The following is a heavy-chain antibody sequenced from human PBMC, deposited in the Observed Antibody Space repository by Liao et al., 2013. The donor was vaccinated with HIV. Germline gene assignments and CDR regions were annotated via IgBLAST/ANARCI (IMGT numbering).Heavy chain of an antibody. V-gene: IGHV4-4*07. CDR3: ARDGSHYDFWSGLRGAPRSYYYMDV. J-gene: IGHJ6*03. CDR2: IYTSGST. Sequence: QVQLQESGPGLVKPSETLSLTCTVSGGSISSYYWSWIRQPAGKGLEWIGRIYTSGSTNYNPSLKSRVTMSVDTSKNQFSLKLSSVTAADTAVYYCARDGSHYDFWSGLRGAPRSYYYMDVWGKGTTVTVSS. D-gene: IGHD3-3*01. CDR1: GGSISSYY.